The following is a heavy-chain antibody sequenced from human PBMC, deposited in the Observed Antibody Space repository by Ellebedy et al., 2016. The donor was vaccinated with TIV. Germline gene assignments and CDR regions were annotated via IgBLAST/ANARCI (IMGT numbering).Heavy chain of an antibody. CDR3: ARSSRRYYYDSSGYLGY. CDR2: IWYDGSNK. J-gene: IGHJ4*02. CDR1: GFTFSSYA. Sequence: SLKISXAASGFTFSSYAMHWVRQAPGKGLEWVAVIWYDGSNKYYADSVKGRFTISRDNSKNTLYLQMNSLRAEDTAVYYCARSSRRYYYDSSGYLGYWGQGTLVTVSS. D-gene: IGHD3-22*01. V-gene: IGHV3-33*08.